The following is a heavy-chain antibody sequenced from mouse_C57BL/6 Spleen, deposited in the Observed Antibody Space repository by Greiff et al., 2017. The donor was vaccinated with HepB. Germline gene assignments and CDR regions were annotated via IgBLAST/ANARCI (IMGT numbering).Heavy chain of an antibody. D-gene: IGHD1-1*01. CDR1: GYTFTDYE. J-gene: IGHJ3*01. Sequence: LVESGAELVRPGASVTLSCKASGYTFTDYEMHWVKQTPVHGLEWIGAIDPETGGTAYNQKFKGKAILTADKSSSTAYMELRSLTSEDSAVYYCTREGVLLRFAYWGQGTLVTVSA. CDR3: TREGVLLRFAY. CDR2: IDPETGGT. V-gene: IGHV1-15*01.